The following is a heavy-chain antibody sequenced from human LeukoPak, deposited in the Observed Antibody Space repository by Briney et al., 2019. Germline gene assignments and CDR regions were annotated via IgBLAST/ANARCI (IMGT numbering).Heavy chain of an antibody. J-gene: IGHJ6*03. V-gene: IGHV1-69*01. D-gene: IGHD3-22*01. CDR1: GGTFSSYT. CDR3: ARGYYYDSSGYYPDYYYYYMDV. Sequence: GSSVKVSCKASGGTFSSYTISWVRQAPGQGLEWMGGIIPLFGTPDYAQKFQGRVTITADESTSTAYMELSSLRSEDTAVYYCARGYYYDSSGYYPDYYYYYMDVWGKGTTVTISS. CDR2: IIPLFGTP.